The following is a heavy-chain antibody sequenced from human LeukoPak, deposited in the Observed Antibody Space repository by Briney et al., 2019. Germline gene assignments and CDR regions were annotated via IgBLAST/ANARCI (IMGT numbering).Heavy chain of an antibody. Sequence: SETLSLTCTVSGGSLSSNTYYWSWIRQPPGKGLEWIGEINHSGSTNCSPSLKSRVTISVDTSKNQFSLKLSSVTAADTAVYYCARALWPPSVYYYMDVWGKGTTVTVSS. V-gene: IGHV4-34*01. CDR3: ARALWPPSVYYYMDV. D-gene: IGHD2-2*01. J-gene: IGHJ6*03. CDR2: INHSGST. CDR1: GGSLSSNTYY.